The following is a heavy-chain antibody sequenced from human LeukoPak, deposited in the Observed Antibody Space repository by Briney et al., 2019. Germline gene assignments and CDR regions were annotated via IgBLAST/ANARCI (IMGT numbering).Heavy chain of an antibody. V-gene: IGHV5-51*01. J-gene: IGHJ4*02. CDR1: GYSFTSYW. CDR3: ARQFDWSNYYFDY. Sequence: GESLQISCKGSGYSFTSYWIGWVRQMPGKGLEWMGIIYPGDSDTRYSPSFQGQVTISADKSISTAYLQWSSLKASDTAMYYCARQFDWSNYYFDYWGQGTLVTVSS. CDR2: IYPGDSDT. D-gene: IGHD3-9*01.